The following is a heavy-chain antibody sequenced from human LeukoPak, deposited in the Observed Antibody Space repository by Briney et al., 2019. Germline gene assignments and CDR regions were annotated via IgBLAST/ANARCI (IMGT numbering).Heavy chain of an antibody. V-gene: IGHV1-69*13. CDR2: IIPIFGTA. CDR3: ARHKPYGSGSFDTFDI. Sequence: SVKVSCKASGGTFSSYAISWVRQAPGQGLEWMGGIIPIFGTANYAQKFQGRVTITADESTSTAYMELSSLRSEDTAVYYCARHKPYGSGSFDTFDIWGQGTMVTVSS. CDR1: GGTFSSYA. D-gene: IGHD3-10*01. J-gene: IGHJ3*02.